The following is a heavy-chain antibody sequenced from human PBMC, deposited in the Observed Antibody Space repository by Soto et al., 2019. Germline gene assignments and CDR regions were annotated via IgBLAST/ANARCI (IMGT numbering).Heavy chain of an antibody. CDR3: ARGPPSGSFSLTPRY. CDR2: ISGQIAKT. Sequence: QVQLVQSGPEVKKPGASVKVSCKASVYSFHNFAIIWVRQAPGQGLEWMGWISGQIAKTNYAQKFQGKVTMTTDTSTSTAYMELNTLTSDDTAMYYCARGPPSGSFSLTPRYWGQGTLVTVSS. D-gene: IGHD1-26*01. J-gene: IGHJ4*02. V-gene: IGHV1-18*04. CDR1: VYSFHNFA.